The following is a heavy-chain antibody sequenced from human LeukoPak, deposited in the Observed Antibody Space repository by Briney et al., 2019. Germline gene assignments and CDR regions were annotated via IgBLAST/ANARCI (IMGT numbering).Heavy chain of an antibody. Sequence: GGSLRLSCAASGFTFSSYGMHWVRQAPGKGLEWVAVISYDGSNKYYADSVEGRFTISRENAKNSLYLQMSSLRAGDTAMYYCARERLGATKRVVNYDFDLWGRGTLVTVSS. J-gene: IGHJ2*01. V-gene: IGHV3-30*03. CDR2: ISYDGSNK. CDR1: GFTFSSYG. CDR3: ARERLGATKRVVNYDFDL. D-gene: IGHD2-2*01.